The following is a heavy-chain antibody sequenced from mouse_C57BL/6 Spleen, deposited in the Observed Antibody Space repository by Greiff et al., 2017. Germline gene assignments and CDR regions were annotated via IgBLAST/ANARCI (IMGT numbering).Heavy chain of an antibody. J-gene: IGHJ4*01. CDR1: GYTFTSYW. Sequence: QVQLQQPGAELVRPGSSVKLSCKASGYTFTSYWMHWVKQRPIQGLEWIGNIDPSDSETHYNQKFKDKATLTVDKSSSTAYMQLSSLTSEDSAVYYCARGDYYGSSYGAMDYWGQGTSVTVSS. CDR2: IDPSDSET. D-gene: IGHD1-1*01. CDR3: ARGDYYGSSYGAMDY. V-gene: IGHV1-52*01.